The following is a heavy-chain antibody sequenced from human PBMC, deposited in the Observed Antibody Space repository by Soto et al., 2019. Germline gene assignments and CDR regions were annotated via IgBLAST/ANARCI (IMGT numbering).Heavy chain of an antibody. V-gene: IGHV3-23*01. D-gene: IGHD3-16*02. CDR2: LGLIPRHT. CDR3: AAYADGPYRPPYDY. J-gene: IGHJ4*02. Sequence: GGSLRLSCAASGSTFTSSVMAWVRRPPGRGLEWISSLGLIPRHTFYADSVKGRFTISRDNSRTTLYLQMAGLTFDDTAVYYCAAYADGPYRPPYDYWGQGTQVTVSS. CDR1: GSTFTSSV.